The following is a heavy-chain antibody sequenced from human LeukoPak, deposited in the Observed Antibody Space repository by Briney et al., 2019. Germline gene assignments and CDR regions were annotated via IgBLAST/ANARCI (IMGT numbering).Heavy chain of an antibody. J-gene: IGHJ4*02. V-gene: IGHV3-23*01. CDR2: ITPSGDGT. CDR1: GFTFSSYA. Sequence: QPGGSLRLSCAASGFTFSSYAMSWVRQAPGKGLEWVSSITPSGDGTYYAASVKGRFTISRDNSKNTLYLQMDSLRADDTAKYYCAKDSPVATWWGQGTLVTVSS. CDR3: AKDSPVATW. D-gene: IGHD1-26*01.